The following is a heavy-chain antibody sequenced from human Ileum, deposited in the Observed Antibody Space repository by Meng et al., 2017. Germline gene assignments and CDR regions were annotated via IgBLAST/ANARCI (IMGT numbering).Heavy chain of an antibody. V-gene: IGHV4-31*03. J-gene: IGHJ4*02. CDR1: GGSIGNAAYY. D-gene: IGHD2-2*01. Sequence: QAQLQVSGPGLVKVSLTPSLNCTVSGGSIGNAAYYWTWIRQHPAKGLEWIGYIHYTGSTSYNPSLESRTSTSIDTSNNQFSLKVTSETAADTAVYYCARGVSAAGLCDNWGPGTLVTVSS. CDR3: ARGVSAAGLCDN. CDR2: IHYTGST.